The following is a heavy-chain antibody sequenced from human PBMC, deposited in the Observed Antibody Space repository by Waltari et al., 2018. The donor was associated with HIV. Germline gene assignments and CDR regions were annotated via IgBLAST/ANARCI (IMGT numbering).Heavy chain of an antibody. J-gene: IGHJ5*02. CDR3: ARGLVVVVAAAAWGFDP. CDR2: INHSGST. V-gene: IGHV4-34*01. CDR1: GGSFSGYY. Sequence: QVQLQQWGAGLLKPSETLSLTCAVYGGSFSGYYWSWIRQPPGKGLEWIGEINHSGSTNYNPSLKSRVTISVDTSKNQFSLRLSSVPAADTAVYYCARGLVVVVAAAAWGFDPWGQGTLVTVSS. D-gene: IGHD2-15*01.